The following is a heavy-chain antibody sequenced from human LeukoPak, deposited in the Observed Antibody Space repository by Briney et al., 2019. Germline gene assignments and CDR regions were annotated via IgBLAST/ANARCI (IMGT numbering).Heavy chain of an antibody. V-gene: IGHV3-48*03. CDR2: ISSSGSTI. CDR3: ARLFYYDSSGVYGMDV. J-gene: IGHJ6*02. D-gene: IGHD3-22*01. Sequence: LSLTCAVSGASFRGYNWNWIRQTPGKGLGWVSYISSSGSTIYYADSVKGRFTISRDNAKNSLYLQMNSLRVEDTAVYYCARLFYYDSSGVYGMDVWGQGTTVTVSS. CDR1: GASFRGYN.